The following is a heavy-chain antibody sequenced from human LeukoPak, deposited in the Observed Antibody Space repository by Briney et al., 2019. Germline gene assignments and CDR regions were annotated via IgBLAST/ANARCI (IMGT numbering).Heavy chain of an antibody. J-gene: IGHJ6*02. CDR2: ISYDGSNK. D-gene: IGHD4-17*01. Sequence: GGSLRLSCAASGFTFSSYAMHWVRQAPGKGLEWVAVISYDGSNKYYADSVKGRFTISRDNSKNTLYLQMNSLRAEDTAVYYCARDRIYGDYYYYYYGMDVWGQGTTVTVSS. CDR1: GFTFSSYA. CDR3: ARDRIYGDYYYYYYGMDV. V-gene: IGHV3-30-3*01.